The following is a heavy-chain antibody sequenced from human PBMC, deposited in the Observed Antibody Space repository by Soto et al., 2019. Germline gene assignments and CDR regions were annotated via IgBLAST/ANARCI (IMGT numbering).Heavy chain of an antibody. CDR1: GFTFGDYA. CDR3: STIPRDRLSYVFDC. D-gene: IGHD3-16*01. CDR2: IRSERYGGTA. Sequence: EMQLVESGGGLVKPGRSLRLSCSGSGFTFGDYAMSWFRQTPGKGLECVGFIRSERYGGTADYATSVKGRFIISRDDSKSVAYLQMNSLKREDTCVYDGSTIPRDRLSYVFDCWGQGTLVTVSS. J-gene: IGHJ4*02. V-gene: IGHV3-49*05.